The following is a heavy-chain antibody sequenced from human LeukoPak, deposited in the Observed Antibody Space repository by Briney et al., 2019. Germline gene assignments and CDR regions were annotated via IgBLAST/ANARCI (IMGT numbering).Heavy chain of an antibody. D-gene: IGHD3-10*01. CDR1: GYTFTGYY. V-gene: IGHV1-2*02. CDR3: ARDPGGSGSFDY. Sequence: ASVKVSCKASGYTFTGYYMHWVRQAPGQGLEWMGWINPNSGGTNYAQKFQGRVTMTRDTSISTAYMKLSRLRSDDTAVYYCARDPGGSGSFDYWGQGTLVTVSS. J-gene: IGHJ4*02. CDR2: INPNSGGT.